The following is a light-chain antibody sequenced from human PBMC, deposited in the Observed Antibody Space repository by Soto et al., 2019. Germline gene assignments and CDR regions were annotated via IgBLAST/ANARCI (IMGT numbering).Light chain of an antibody. Sequence: DIQFAQSPSSLSASVGDRVTITCRASQGISSYLAWYQQKPGKAPKLLIYAASTLQSGVPSRFSGSGSGTDFTLTISSLQPEDFATYYCQQLNSYPPTFGQGTKVDI. CDR3: QQLNSYPPT. CDR2: AAS. V-gene: IGKV1-9*01. CDR1: QGISSY. J-gene: IGKJ1*01.